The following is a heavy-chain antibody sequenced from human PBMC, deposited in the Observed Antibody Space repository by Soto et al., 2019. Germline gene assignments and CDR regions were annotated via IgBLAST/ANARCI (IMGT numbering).Heavy chain of an antibody. CDR3: ARGGALGMIVAD. CDR2: IWYDGSNK. D-gene: IGHD3-22*01. Sequence: GGSLRLSCAASGFTFSSYGMHWVRQAPGKGLEWVAVIWYDGSNKYYADSVKGRFTISRDNSKNTLYLQMNSLRAEDTAVYYCARGGALGMIVADWGQGTLVTVSS. V-gene: IGHV3-33*01. J-gene: IGHJ4*02. CDR1: GFTFSSYG.